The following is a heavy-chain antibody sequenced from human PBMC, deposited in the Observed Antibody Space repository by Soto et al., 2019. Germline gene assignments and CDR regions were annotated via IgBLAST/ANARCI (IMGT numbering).Heavy chain of an antibody. V-gene: IGHV3-23*01. CDR2: ISSGGGTS. Sequence: PGGSLRLSCAASGFTFSSYAMSWVRQAPGKGLEWVSSISSGGGTSYYADSVKGRFTISRDNSQSTLYLQMDRLRAEDTALYYCAKRLVYNSAWYYFDSWGQGTLVTVSS. CDR3: AKRLVYNSAWYYFDS. CDR1: GFTFSSYA. D-gene: IGHD6-19*01. J-gene: IGHJ4*02.